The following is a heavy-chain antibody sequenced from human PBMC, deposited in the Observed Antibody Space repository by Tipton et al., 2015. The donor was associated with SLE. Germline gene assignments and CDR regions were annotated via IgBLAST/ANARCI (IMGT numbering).Heavy chain of an antibody. V-gene: IGHV5-51*03. CDR2: AYPTDSDT. D-gene: IGHD3-3*01. CDR1: GYTFSREW. J-gene: IGHJ4*02. Sequence: QLVQSGAEVKKPGESLKISCKASGYTFSREWIGWGRQTPGKGLEGMGNAYPTDSDTRYSPSFEGQVISSADKSIKTAYLEWSSLKASDTATYYCARWRDAFDYWGQGALVTVSS. CDR3: ARWRDAFDY.